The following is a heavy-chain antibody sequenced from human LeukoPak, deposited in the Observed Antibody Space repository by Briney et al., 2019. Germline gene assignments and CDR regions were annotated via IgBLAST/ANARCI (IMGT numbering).Heavy chain of an antibody. CDR2: ISGSGGST. V-gene: IGHV3-23*01. CDR1: GLTFSSFG. CDR3: AKVQDYYGSGSSVDY. J-gene: IGHJ4*02. Sequence: GALRLSCAASGLTFSSFGMTWVRQAPGKGLEWVSAISGSGGSTYYADSVKGRFTISRDNSKNTLYLQMNSLRAEDTAVYYCAKVQDYYGSGSSVDYWGQGTLVTVSS. D-gene: IGHD3-10*01.